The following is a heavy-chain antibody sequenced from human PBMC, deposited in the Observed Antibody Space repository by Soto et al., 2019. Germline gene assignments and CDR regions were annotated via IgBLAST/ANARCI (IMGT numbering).Heavy chain of an antibody. V-gene: IGHV3-23*01. CDR1: GVTFSSCA. J-gene: IGHJ6*02. Sequence: GGSLRLSCAASGVTFSSCAMGGVRQATGKGLEWVSDIIDSGGSTYYADSVKGRFTISRDNSKGTLYLQMNSLRAEDTALYYCAKGRSYYYYYGVDVWGQGTTVTVSS. CDR3: AKGRSYYYYYGVDV. CDR2: IIDSGGST.